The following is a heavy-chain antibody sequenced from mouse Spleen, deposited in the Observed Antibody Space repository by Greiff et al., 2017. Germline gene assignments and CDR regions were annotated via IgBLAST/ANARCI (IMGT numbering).Heavy chain of an antibody. J-gene: IGHJ2*01. CDR1: GYTFTSYW. Sequence: VQLQQSGTELVKPGASVKLSCKASGYTFTSYWMHWVKQRPGQGLEWIGNINPSNGGTNYNEKFKSKATLTVDKSSSTAYMQLSSLTSEDSAVYYCAKSITTATSYFDYWGQGTTLTVSS. V-gene: IGHV1-53*01. D-gene: IGHD1-2*01. CDR2: INPSNGGT. CDR3: AKSITTATSYFDY.